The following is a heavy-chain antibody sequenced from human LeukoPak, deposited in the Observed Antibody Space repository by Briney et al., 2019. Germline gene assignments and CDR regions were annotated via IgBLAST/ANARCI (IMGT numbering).Heavy chain of an antibody. D-gene: IGHD4-23*01. Sequence: ASVKVSCKASGYTFTGYYMHWVRQAPGQGLEWMGWINPNSGGTNYAQKFQGRVTMTRDTSTSTAYMELSRLRSDDTAVYYCARVYGGNLGYYYYYGMDVWGQGTTVTVSS. J-gene: IGHJ6*02. CDR3: ARVYGGNLGYYYYYGMDV. CDR1: GYTFTGYY. CDR2: INPNSGGT. V-gene: IGHV1-2*02.